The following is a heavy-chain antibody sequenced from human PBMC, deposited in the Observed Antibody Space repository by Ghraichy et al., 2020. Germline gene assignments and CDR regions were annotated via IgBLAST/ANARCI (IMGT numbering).Heavy chain of an antibody. CDR1: GGSFSGYY. D-gene: IGHD3-16*02. V-gene: IGHV4-34*01. CDR3: ARGKITFGGVIVARGAAYGMDV. CDR2: INHSGST. Sequence: SETLSLTCAVYGGSFSGYYWSWIRQPPGKGLEWIGEINHSGSTNYNPSLKSRVTISVDTSKNQFSLKLSSVTAADTAVYYCARGKITFGGVIVARGAAYGMDVWGQGTTVTVSS. J-gene: IGHJ6*02.